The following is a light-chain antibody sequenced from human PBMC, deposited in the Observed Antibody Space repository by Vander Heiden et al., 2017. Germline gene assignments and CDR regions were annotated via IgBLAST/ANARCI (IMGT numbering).Light chain of an antibody. V-gene: IGKV3-15*01. CDR1: QSISSH. CDR2: AAS. CDR3: QQHHDWPLT. J-gene: IGKJ4*01. Sequence: EIVMTQSAATLSVSPGERATLSCRASQSISSHLAWYQQKPGQAPRLLFFAASTRATGIPARFTGSGSGTEFTLTISSLQSEDFAVYYCQQHHDWPLTFGGGTKVETK.